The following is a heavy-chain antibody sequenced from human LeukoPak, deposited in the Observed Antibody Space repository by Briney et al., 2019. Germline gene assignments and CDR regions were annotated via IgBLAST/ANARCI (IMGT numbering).Heavy chain of an antibody. V-gene: IGHV3-48*01. CDR2: ISSSSSTI. Sequence: TGGSLRLSCAASGFTFSSYSMNWVRQAPGKGLEWVSYISSSSSTIYYADSVKGRFTISRDNAKNSLYLQMNSLRAEETAVYYCARSGSWDNYYYYYMDVWGKGTTVTVSS. J-gene: IGHJ6*03. CDR3: ARSGSWDNYYYYYMDV. CDR1: GFTFSSYS. D-gene: IGHD3-10*01.